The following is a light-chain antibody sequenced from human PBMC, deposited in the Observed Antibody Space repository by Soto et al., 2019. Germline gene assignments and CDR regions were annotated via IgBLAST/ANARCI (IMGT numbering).Light chain of an antibody. CDR1: QSVSSNS. Sequence: VVSQSPGTLSLSPGERATLSCRASQSVSSNSLAWYQQKPGQAPRLLIYGASNRATGIPDRFSGSGSGTDFTLTISRLEPEDFAVYYCQQYGSSGTFGQGTKVDIK. CDR2: GAS. CDR3: QQYGSSGT. V-gene: IGKV3-20*01. J-gene: IGKJ1*01.